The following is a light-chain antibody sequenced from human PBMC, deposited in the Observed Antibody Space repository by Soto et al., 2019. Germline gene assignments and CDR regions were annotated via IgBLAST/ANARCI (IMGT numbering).Light chain of an antibody. CDR1: SSNIGNNY. CDR3: AAWDDSLSGRGV. J-gene: IGLJ3*02. V-gene: IGLV1-47*01. CDR2: RNN. Sequence: QSVLTQQPSASGTPGQRVTISCSGSSSNIGNNYVFWYQMVPGTAPKLLIYRNNQRPSGVPDRFSGSRSGTSASLAISGLRSEDEADYYCAAWDDSLSGRGVFGGGTKLTVL.